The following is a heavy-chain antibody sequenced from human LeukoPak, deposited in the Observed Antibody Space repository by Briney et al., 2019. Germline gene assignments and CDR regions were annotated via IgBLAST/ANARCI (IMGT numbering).Heavy chain of an antibody. CDR3: ARLPTGSSLHY. J-gene: IGHJ4*02. D-gene: IGHD6-6*01. Sequence: GGSLRLSCAASGLTFSSYWMHWVRQAPGKGLVWVSSINCDGNSTRYADSVKGRFAISRDNAKNTLYLQMNSLRAEDTAVYYCARLPTGSSLHYWGQGTLVTVSS. CDR2: INCDGNST. V-gene: IGHV3-74*01. CDR1: GLTFSSYW.